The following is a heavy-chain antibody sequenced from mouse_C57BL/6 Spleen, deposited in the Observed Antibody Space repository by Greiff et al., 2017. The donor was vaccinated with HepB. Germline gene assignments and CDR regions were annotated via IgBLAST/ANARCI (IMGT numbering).Heavy chain of an antibody. CDR1: GFSLSTSGMG. D-gene: IGHD6-2*01. CDR2: IYWDDDK. V-gene: IGHV8-12*01. J-gene: IGHJ4*01. Sequence: QVTLKESGPGILQSSQPLSLTCSFSGFSLSTSGMGVSWIRQPSGKGLEWLAHIYWDDDKRYNPSLKSRLTISKDTSRNQVFLKITSVDTADTATYYCARSSLYAMDYWGQGTSVTVSS. CDR3: ARSSLYAMDY.